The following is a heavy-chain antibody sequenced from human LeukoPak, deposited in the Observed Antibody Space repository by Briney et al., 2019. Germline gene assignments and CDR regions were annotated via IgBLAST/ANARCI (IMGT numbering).Heavy chain of an antibody. D-gene: IGHD2-8*02. J-gene: IGHJ5*02. V-gene: IGHV3-53*01. CDR1: GFTVSSNY. CDR2: IYSGGST. CDR3: ARYWGLDWFDP. Sequence: GGSLRLSCAASGFTVSSNYMSWVRQAPGKGLEWVSVIYSGGSTYYADSVKGRLTISRDNSKNTLYLQMNSLRAEDTAVYYCARYWGLDWFDPWGQGTLVTVSS.